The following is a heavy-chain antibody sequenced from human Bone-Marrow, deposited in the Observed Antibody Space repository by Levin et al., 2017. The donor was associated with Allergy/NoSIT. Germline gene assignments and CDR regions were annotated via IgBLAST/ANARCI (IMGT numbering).Heavy chain of an antibody. J-gene: IGHJ4*02. D-gene: IGHD2-21*01. CDR2: ISAGGGGT. CDR3: AKDILWWDGGKGAVGEY. V-gene: IGHV3-23*01. CDR1: GFTFNTYA. Sequence: GESLKISCAASGFTFNTYAMNWVRQAPGKGLEWVSGISAGGGGTYYADSVKGRFTISRDNSKNTLYLRMSSLRAEDTAVYYCAKDILWWDGGKGAVGEYWGQGTLVTVSS.